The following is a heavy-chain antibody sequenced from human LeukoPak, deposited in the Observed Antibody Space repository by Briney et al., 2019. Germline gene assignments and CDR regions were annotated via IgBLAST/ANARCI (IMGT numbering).Heavy chain of an antibody. CDR2: LYSDGNT. V-gene: IGHV3-53*01. Sequence: GGSLRLSCAASGFTVITNDMTWVRQAPGKGLEWISVLYSDGNTKYADSVQGRFTISRDKSKNTLYLEMNRLSPDDTAVYYCARGVEPLAANTLAYWRQGTVVTVPS. CDR1: GFTVITND. CDR3: ARGVEPLAANTLAY. J-gene: IGHJ4*02. D-gene: IGHD1-14*01.